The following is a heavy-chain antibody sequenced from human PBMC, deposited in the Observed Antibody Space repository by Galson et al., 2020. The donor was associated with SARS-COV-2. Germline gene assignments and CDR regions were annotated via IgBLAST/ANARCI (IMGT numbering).Heavy chain of an antibody. CDR3: AKDMAAAQWLVLGYYYGMDV. J-gene: IGHJ6*02. CDR2: ISWNSGSI. CDR1: GITIDDYV. D-gene: IGHD6-19*01. Sequence: LNISCAASGITIDDYVMHWVRQAPGKGLEWVPGISWNSGSIGYADSVKGRFTISRDNAKNSLYLQMNSLRAEDTALYYCAKDMAAAQWLVLGYYYGMDVWGQGTTVTVSS. V-gene: IGHV3-9*01.